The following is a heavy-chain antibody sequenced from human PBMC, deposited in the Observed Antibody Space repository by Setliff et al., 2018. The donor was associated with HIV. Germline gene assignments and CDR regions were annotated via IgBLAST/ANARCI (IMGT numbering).Heavy chain of an antibody. CDR3: ASPTAIPH. J-gene: IGHJ4*02. CDR2: IFAFLNIP. Sequence: GASVKVSCKTSGVTFNTYAFSWVRQAPGQGLEWMGDIFAFLNIPNYAQKFQGRVTITADKPTSTAYMELRSLRSEDTAVYYCASPTAIPHWGQGTLVTVSS. CDR1: GVTFNTYA. D-gene: IGHD2-21*02. V-gene: IGHV1-69*10.